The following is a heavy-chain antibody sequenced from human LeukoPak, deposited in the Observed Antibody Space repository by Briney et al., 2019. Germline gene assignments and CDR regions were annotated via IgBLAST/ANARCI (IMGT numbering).Heavy chain of an antibody. Sequence: GGSLRLSCAASGFTFSIYWMSWVRQAPGKGLEWVANIKRNGSEKYYVDSVKGRFTISRDNAKNSLYLQMNSLRAEDTAVYYCARERDGDYVDFDYWGQGTLVTVSS. D-gene: IGHD4-17*01. J-gene: IGHJ4*02. CDR3: ARERDGDYVDFDY. V-gene: IGHV3-7*01. CDR2: IKRNGSEK. CDR1: GFTFSIYW.